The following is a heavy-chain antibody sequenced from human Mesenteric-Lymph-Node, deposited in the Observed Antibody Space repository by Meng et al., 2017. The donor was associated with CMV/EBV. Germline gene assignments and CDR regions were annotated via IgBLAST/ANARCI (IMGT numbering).Heavy chain of an antibody. Sequence: ASVKVSCKAFGYTFTAYHVHWVRQAPGQGLEWMGWINPRSGDIKYAQKFQGRVTVTRDTSTSTASMELRRLTSDDTAVYYCARYCGGDCLSHYGMDVWGQRTTVTVSS. CDR1: GYTFTAYH. CDR2: INPRSGDI. V-gene: IGHV1-2*02. CDR3: ARYCGGDCLSHYGMDV. D-gene: IGHD2-21*01. J-gene: IGHJ6*02.